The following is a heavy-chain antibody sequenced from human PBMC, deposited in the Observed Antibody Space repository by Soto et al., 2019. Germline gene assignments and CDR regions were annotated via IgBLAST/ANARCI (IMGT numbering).Heavy chain of an antibody. CDR2: IYYTGST. Sequence: SETLSLTCTVSGGSISPYYWSWIRQPPGKGLEWIGYIYYTGSTNYNPSLKSRVTISVDTSKNQLSLKLNSVTAADTAVYYCARNYASGRPVDYWGQGTLVTVSS. D-gene: IGHD3-10*01. CDR3: ARNYASGRPVDY. J-gene: IGHJ4*02. CDR1: GGSISPYY. V-gene: IGHV4-59*06.